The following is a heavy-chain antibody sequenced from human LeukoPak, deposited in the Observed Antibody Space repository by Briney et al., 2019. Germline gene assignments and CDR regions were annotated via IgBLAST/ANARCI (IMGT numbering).Heavy chain of an antibody. J-gene: IGHJ4*02. Sequence: GGSLRLSCAASGFTFSSCCMHCVRQAPGGGLEWVSNSIGSGDRTYYADSVKGRFTISRDNSENTLYLQMNSLRAEDTAVYYCAKVKSSGYYPTDLDYWGQGTLVTVSS. D-gene: IGHD3-22*01. V-gene: IGHV3-23*01. CDR3: AKVKSSGYYPTDLDY. CDR1: GFTFSSCC. CDR2: SIGSGDRT.